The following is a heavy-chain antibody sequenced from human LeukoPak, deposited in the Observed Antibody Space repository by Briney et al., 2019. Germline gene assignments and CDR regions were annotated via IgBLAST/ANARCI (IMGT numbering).Heavy chain of an antibody. V-gene: IGHV4-59*11. CDR3: ARGVDCSDFAFDI. CDR1: GVSISSHC. CDR2: GST. D-gene: IGHD2-15*01. J-gene: IGHJ3*02. Sequence: SETLSLTCTVSGVSISSHCWSWIRQPPRKGLEWIGGSTKHNPSLKSRVTISVDTSKNQFSLKLSSVTAADTAVYYCARGVDCSDFAFDIWGQGTMVTVSS.